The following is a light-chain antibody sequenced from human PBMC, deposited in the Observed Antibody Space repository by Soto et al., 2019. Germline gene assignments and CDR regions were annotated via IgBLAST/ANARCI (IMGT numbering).Light chain of an antibody. CDR3: QQYGSSPLYT. CDR2: GTS. Sequence: EIVLTQSPGTLSLSPGESATLSCRASQSVSSSYLSWYQQKPGQAPRLLIHGTSDRATGIPDRFSGSGSGTDFTLTITSLEPEDFAVYYCQQYGSSPLYTFGQGTKLEIK. V-gene: IGKV3-20*01. CDR1: QSVSSSY. J-gene: IGKJ2*01.